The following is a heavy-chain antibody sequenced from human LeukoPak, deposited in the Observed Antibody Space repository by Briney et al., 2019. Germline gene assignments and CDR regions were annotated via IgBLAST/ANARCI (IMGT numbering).Heavy chain of an antibody. CDR3: ARVPAYYYDSSGYSYYFDY. Sequence: SETLSLTCTVSGGSISSYYWSWIRQPPGKGLEWMGYIYYSGSTNYNPSLKSRVTISVDTSKNQFSLKLSSVTAADTAVYYCARVPAYYYDSSGYSYYFDYWGQGTLVTVSS. CDR2: IYYSGST. V-gene: IGHV4-59*01. CDR1: GGSISSYY. J-gene: IGHJ4*02. D-gene: IGHD3-22*01.